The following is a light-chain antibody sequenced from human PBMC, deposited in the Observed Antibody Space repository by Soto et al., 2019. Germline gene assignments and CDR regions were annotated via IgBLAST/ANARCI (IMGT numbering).Light chain of an antibody. CDR1: QSISTW. V-gene: IGKV1-5*03. CDR2: KAS. Sequence: DIQMTQYPSTLSASVGDRVTITCRASQSISTWLAWYQQKPGEAPNLLIYKASSLESGVPSRFSGSGSGTEFTLTISSLQPDDFATYYCQQYNSYSWTFGQGTKVDI. CDR3: QQYNSYSWT. J-gene: IGKJ1*01.